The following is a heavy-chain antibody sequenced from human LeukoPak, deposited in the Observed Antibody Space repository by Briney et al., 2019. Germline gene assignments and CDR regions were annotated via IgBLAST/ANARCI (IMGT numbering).Heavy chain of an antibody. Sequence: GGSLRLSCAASGFTFSTCAMNWVRQAPGKGLEWVSSISGSGNNIYYADSVKGRFTISRDNSKNTLYLQMNSLRAEDTAVYYCARVAAEVVGVPGAIGFGWLRRDYYYMDVWGKGTTVTVSS. V-gene: IGHV3-23*01. CDR3: ARVAAEVVGVPGAIGFGWLRRDYYYMDV. J-gene: IGHJ6*03. D-gene: IGHD2-2*02. CDR1: GFTFSTCA. CDR2: ISGSGNNI.